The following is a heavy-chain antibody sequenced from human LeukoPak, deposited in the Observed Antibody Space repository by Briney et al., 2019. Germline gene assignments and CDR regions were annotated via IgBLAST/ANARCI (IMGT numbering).Heavy chain of an antibody. J-gene: IGHJ3*02. Sequence: PSETLSLTCTVSGGSISSGGYYWSWIRQHPGKGLEWIGYIYYSGSTYYNPSLKSRVTISVDTSKNQFSLKLSSVTAADTAVYYCARVTVFDFWSGPDAFDIWGQGTMVTVSS. CDR2: IYYSGST. V-gene: IGHV4-31*03. CDR1: GGSISSGGYY. D-gene: IGHD3-3*01. CDR3: ARVTVFDFWSGPDAFDI.